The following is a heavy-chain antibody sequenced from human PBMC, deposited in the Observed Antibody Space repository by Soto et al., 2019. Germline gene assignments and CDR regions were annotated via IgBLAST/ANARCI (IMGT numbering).Heavy chain of an antibody. V-gene: IGHV4-59*01. Sequence: SETLSLTCTVSGGSISSYYWSWIRQPPGKGLEWIGYIYYSGSTNYNPSLKSRVTISVDTSKNQFSLKLSSVTAADTAVYYCARGAYIDYGASGYYGMDVWGQGTTVTVSS. CDR1: GGSISSYY. D-gene: IGHD2-15*01. CDR2: IYYSGST. J-gene: IGHJ6*02. CDR3: ARGAYIDYGASGYYGMDV.